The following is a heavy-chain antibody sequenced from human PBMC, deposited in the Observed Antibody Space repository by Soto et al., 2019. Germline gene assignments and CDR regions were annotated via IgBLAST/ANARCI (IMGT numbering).Heavy chain of an antibody. V-gene: IGHV4-34*01. J-gene: IGHJ5*02. D-gene: IGHD4-4*01. Sequence: PSETLSLTCAVYGGSFSGYYWSWIRQPPGKGLEWIGEINHSGSTNYNPSLKSRVTISVDTSKNQFSLKLSSVTAADTAVYYCARGAPRVTTSSWFDPWGQGTLVTVSS. CDR1: GGSFSGYY. CDR3: ARGAPRVTTSSWFDP. CDR2: INHSGST.